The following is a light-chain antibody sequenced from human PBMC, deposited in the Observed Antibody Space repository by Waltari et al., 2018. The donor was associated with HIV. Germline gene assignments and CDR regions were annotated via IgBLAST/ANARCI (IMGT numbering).Light chain of an antibody. V-gene: IGLV1-40*01. Sequence: QSVLTQPPSVSGAPGQRVTISCTGSSSNIGSNFDVPWYQLPPGSAPKLLSFANSNRPAGVPDRFSASKSATSASLAISGLQPEDEAEYYCQSFDNSLNGYVFGTGTTVIVL. CDR3: QSFDNSLNGYV. CDR2: ANS. CDR1: SSNIGSNFD. J-gene: IGLJ1*01.